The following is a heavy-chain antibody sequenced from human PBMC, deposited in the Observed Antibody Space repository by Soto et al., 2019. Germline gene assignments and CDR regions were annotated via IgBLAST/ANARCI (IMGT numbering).Heavy chain of an antibody. CDR2: ITRSGNT. CDR1: GGSFSGHY. CDR3: ACNYYDFWSGYYSVGYFDY. J-gene: IGHJ4*02. V-gene: IGHV4-34*01. Sequence: SETLSLTCAVYGGSFSGHYWTWIRQPPGKGLEWVGEITRSGNTNYYPSLKSRVTISVDTSKNQFSLKLSSVTAADTAVYYCACNYYDFWSGYYSVGYFDYWAQGTPVTVSS. D-gene: IGHD3-3*01.